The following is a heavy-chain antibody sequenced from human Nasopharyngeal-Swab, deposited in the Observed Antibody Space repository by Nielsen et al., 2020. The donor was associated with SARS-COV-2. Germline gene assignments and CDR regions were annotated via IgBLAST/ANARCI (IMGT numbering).Heavy chain of an antibody. CDR1: GFTFSSYA. Sequence: GGSLRLSCAASGFTFSSYAMSWVRQAPGKGLEWVSVISGSDYSTKYADSVKGRFTISRDNSKNTVNLQMNSLRAEDTAIYYCAKDRDSGDDSDDYYHYYGMDVWGHGTTVTVFS. V-gene: IGHV3-23*01. CDR2: ISGSDYST. J-gene: IGHJ6*02. CDR3: AKDRDSGDDSDDYYHYYGMDV. D-gene: IGHD5-12*01.